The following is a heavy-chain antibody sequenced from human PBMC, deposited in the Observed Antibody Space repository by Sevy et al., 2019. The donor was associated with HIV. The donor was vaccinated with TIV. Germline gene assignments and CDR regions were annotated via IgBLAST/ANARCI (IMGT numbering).Heavy chain of an antibody. D-gene: IGHD5-18*01. J-gene: IGHJ4*02. CDR2: MKEDGSEK. CDR3: VRQGLGGFSYSLDC. CDR1: GFSFSRYW. Sequence: GGYLRLSCAASGFSFSRYWMTWVRQAPGKGLEWVATMKEDGSEKYYVDSVEGRFTISRDNAKNSLYLQMNSLRAEDTAVYFCVRQGLGGFSYSLDCWGQGALVTVSS. V-gene: IGHV3-7*01.